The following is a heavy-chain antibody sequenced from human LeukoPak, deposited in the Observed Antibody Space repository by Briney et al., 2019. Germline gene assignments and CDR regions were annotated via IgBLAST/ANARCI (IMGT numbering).Heavy chain of an antibody. CDR1: GYTFTGYY. Sequence: GASVKVSCKASGYTFTGYYMHWVRQAPGQGLEWMGWINPNSGGTNYAQKFQGRVTMTRDTSISAAYMELSRLRSDDTAVYYCARVPGGSWYYYGMDVWGQGTTVTVSS. CDR3: ARVPGGSWYYYGMDV. J-gene: IGHJ6*02. V-gene: IGHV1-2*02. D-gene: IGHD6-13*01. CDR2: INPNSGGT.